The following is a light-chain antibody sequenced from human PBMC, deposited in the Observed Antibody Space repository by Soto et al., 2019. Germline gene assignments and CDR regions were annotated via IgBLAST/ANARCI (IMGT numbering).Light chain of an antibody. CDR3: QQYGCYPIT. CDR1: QSVTTR. J-gene: IGKJ5*01. Sequence: IVLTQSPGTLSLSPGDRVTLSCRASQSVTTRLAWYQHKPGQAPTLLMSGASNRASGVPVRFSGSGSGTDFTLTITGLEPEDFALYYCQQYGCYPITFGLGIRVEIK. CDR2: GAS. V-gene: IGKV3-20*01.